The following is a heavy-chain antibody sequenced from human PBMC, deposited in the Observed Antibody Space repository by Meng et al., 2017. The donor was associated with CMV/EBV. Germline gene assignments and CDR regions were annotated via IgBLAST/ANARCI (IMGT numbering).Heavy chain of an antibody. V-gene: IGHV3-11*04. J-gene: IGHJ3*02. CDR1: GFIFSDYY. D-gene: IGHD7-27*01. CDR3: VFPKGGRGDDAFDI. CDR2: ISSRGDII. Sequence: GESLKISCAASGFIFSDYYMNWIRQAPGKGLEWVSYISSRGDIIHYADSVKGRFTLSRDNAKNSLYLQMNSLRAEDTDMYYCVFPKGGRGDDAFDIWGQGTMVTVSS.